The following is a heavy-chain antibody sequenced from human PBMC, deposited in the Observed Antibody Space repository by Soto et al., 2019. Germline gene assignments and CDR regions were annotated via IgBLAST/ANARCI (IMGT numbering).Heavy chain of an antibody. Sequence: EVQLVESGGGLVQPGRSLRLSCAASGFTFDDYAMHWVRQGTGKGLEWVSGINWNSGSIGDGDSVKGRFAISRDTANNALHLHMNRMSSEETAFYYGVKDESTNRDSGGLGHWGQGTLVTVSS. D-gene: IGHD6-19*01. CDR2: INWNSGSI. J-gene: IGHJ1*01. CDR1: GFTFDDYA. V-gene: IGHV3-9*01. CDR3: VKDESTNRDSGGLGH.